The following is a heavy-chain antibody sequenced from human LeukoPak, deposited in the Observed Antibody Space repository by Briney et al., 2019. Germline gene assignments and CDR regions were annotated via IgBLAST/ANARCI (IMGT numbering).Heavy chain of an antibody. CDR1: GFTFSDYS. J-gene: IGHJ6*03. V-gene: IGHV3-48*01. Sequence: GGSLRLSCVASGFTFSDYSLNWVRQAPGKGLEWISYIGSAIYYADSVKGRFTISRDNAKNSLYLQMNSLRAEDTAVYYCARDEPYCSGGSCLRYYYYMDVWGKGTTVTISS. CDR2: IGSAI. D-gene: IGHD2-15*01. CDR3: ARDEPYCSGGSCLRYYYYMDV.